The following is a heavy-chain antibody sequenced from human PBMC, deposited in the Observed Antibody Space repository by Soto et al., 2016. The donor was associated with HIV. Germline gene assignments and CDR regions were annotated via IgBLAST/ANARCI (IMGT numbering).Heavy chain of an antibody. J-gene: IGHJ4*02. CDR2: INSDGSNT. Sequence: EVQLVESGGGLVQPGGSLRLSCAASGFSFSSYWMHWVRQAPGKGLMWVSRINSDGSNTRYADSVKGRFTISRDNAKNTLYLQMNSLRADDTAVYYCARDRSFWSGSLYYWGQGTLVTVSS. CDR3: ARDRSFWSGSLYY. V-gene: IGHV3-74*01. CDR1: GFSFSSYW. D-gene: IGHD3-3*01.